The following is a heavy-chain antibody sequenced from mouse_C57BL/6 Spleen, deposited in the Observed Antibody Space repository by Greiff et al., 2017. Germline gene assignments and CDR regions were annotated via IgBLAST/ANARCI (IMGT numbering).Heavy chain of an antibody. V-gene: IGHV1-82*01. CDR3: ARIQATYAMDY. Sequence: QVQLKQSGPELVKPGASVKISCKASGYAFSSSWMNWVKQRPGKGLEWIGRIYPGDGDTNYNGKFKGKATLTADKSSSTAYMQLSSLTSEDSAVYFCARIQATYAMDYWGQGTSVTVSS. CDR2: IYPGDGDT. D-gene: IGHD3-2*02. J-gene: IGHJ4*01. CDR1: GYAFSSSW.